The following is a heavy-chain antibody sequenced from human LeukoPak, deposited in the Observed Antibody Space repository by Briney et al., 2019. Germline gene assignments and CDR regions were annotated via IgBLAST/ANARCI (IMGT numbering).Heavy chain of an antibody. J-gene: IGHJ6*03. CDR3: ATSTRITIVRGVIITPLYYYMDV. CDR2: INPNSGGT. V-gene: IGHV1-2*02. Sequence: ASVKVSCKASGYTFTSYYMHWVRQAPGQGLEWMGWINPNSGGTNYAQKFQGRVTMTRDTSTSTASMELSRLRSDDTAVYYCATSTRITIVRGVIITPLYYYMDVWGKGTTVTVSS. CDR1: GYTFTSYY. D-gene: IGHD3-10*01.